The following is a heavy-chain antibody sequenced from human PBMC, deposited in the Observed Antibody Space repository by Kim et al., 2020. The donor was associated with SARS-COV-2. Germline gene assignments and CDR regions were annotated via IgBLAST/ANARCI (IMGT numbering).Heavy chain of an antibody. V-gene: IGHV4-30-2*03. CDR3: ARVVTDAFDI. J-gene: IGHJ3*02. Sequence: RGSPYYNPSLKSRVTISVDTSKNQFSLKLTSVTDTAVYYCARVVTDAFDIWGQGTMVTVSS. D-gene: IGHD2-15*01. CDR2: RGSP.